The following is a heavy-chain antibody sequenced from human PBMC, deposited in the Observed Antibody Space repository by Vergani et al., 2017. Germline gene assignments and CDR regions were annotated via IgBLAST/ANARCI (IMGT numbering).Heavy chain of an antibody. V-gene: IGHV5-51*01. Sequence: EVVLVQSGPEMRKPGESLKISCKGSEYSFGNYWMGWVRQMPGKGLEWMGIIYPADSDTRYSPSFQGQVTISADKSISTAFLQWDSLKASDTALYYCARHTTYTDSWGQGTRVTVS. CDR2: IYPADSDT. J-gene: IGHJ4*02. CDR1: EYSFGNYW. D-gene: IGHD1-1*01. CDR3: ARHTTYTDS.